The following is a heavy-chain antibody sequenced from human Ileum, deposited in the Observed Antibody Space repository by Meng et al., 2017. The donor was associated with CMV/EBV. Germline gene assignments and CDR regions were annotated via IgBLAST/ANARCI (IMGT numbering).Heavy chain of an antibody. Sequence: QVHLPPWAAKGWKPPEPLSLPHPVSADSFTGYHWTWIRQPPGKGPEWIGEINYRGSIHYNPSLESRVTISLDMSTNQLSLKLNSVTAADTAVYYCVRGNWVSDFWGQGTLVTVSS. D-gene: IGHD7-27*01. CDR2: INYRGSI. CDR1: ADSFTGYH. CDR3: VRGNWVSDF. V-gene: IGHV4-34*01. J-gene: IGHJ4*02.